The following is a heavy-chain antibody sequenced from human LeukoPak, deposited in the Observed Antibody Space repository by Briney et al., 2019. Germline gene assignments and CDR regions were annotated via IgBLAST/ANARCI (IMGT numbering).Heavy chain of an antibody. Sequence: ASVKVSCKASGYTFTGYYMHWVRQALGQGLEWMGWINPNSGGTNYAQKFQGRVTMTRDTSISTAYMELSRLRSDDTAVYYCARDRKYYYDSSGGAPDAFDIWGQGTMVTVSS. CDR1: GYTFTGYY. V-gene: IGHV1-2*02. D-gene: IGHD3-22*01. CDR2: INPNSGGT. J-gene: IGHJ3*02. CDR3: ARDRKYYYDSSGGAPDAFDI.